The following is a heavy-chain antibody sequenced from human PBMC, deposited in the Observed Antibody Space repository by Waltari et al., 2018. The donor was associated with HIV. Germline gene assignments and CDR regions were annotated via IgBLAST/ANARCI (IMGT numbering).Heavy chain of an antibody. CDR3: ARCGGDGRYGMDV. D-gene: IGHD2-21*02. V-gene: IGHV3-48*04. Sequence: ELQVVESGGGLVQPGGSLRLSCAASGFTFSSHSMNWVRQAPGKGVGWFSYNSGTNSTIYYGDSMKGRFTISRDNAKNSLYLQMNSLRVEDTAVYYCARCGGDGRYGMDVWGQGTTVTVSS. J-gene: IGHJ6*02. CDR2: NSGTNSTI. CDR1: GFTFSSHS.